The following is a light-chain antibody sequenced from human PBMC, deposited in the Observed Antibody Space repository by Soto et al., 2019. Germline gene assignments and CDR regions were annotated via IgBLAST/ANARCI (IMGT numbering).Light chain of an antibody. CDR3: SSYAGSTTFVV. CDR1: SSDVGSYNL. CDR2: EGS. Sequence: QSALTQPASVSGSPGQSITISCTGTSSDVGSYNLVSWYQQHPGKAPKVMIYEGSKRPSGVSNRFSGSKSGNTASLTISGLQAEDEADYYCSSYAGSTTFVVFGGGTKVTVL. V-gene: IGLV2-23*03. J-gene: IGLJ2*01.